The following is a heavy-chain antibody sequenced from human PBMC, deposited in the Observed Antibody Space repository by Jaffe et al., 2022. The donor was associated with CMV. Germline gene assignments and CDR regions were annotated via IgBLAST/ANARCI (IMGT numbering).Heavy chain of an antibody. Sequence: HVQLLQSGTEVKKPGASVKVSCKVSGYSFSELAIHWVRQAPGKGLEWMGGFDPEDGESIYAPQFQGRVAMTEDTSSDTAYMELTGLRSEDTAVYFCTTAQRYSDHQVSDLTLAFFDPWGQGTLVIVSS. CDR3: TTAQRYSDHQVSDLTLAFFDP. D-gene: IGHD5-12*01. CDR1: GYSFSELA. V-gene: IGHV1-24*01. CDR2: FDPEDGES. J-gene: IGHJ5*02.